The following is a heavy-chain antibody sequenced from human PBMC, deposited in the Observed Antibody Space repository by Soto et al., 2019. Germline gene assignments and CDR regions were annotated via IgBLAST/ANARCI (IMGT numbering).Heavy chain of an antibody. Sequence: QVQLEESGGGVVQTGRSLRLSCAASGFPFSSYGMHWVRQAPGKRLDWVGVIWDDGGNKDYAESVKGRFTISRGNSKNMLYLQMNSLRAGDTAVYYCASSINWGQGTLVTVSS. J-gene: IGHJ4*02. CDR3: ASSIN. CDR1: GFPFSSYG. CDR2: IWDDGGNK. V-gene: IGHV3-33*03.